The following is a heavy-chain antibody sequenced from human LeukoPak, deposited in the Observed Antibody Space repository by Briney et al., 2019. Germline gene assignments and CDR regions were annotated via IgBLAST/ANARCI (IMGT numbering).Heavy chain of an antibody. CDR3: AIIEYSSSSVDY. J-gene: IGHJ4*02. D-gene: IGHD6-6*01. CDR2: INPNSGGT. CDR1: GYTFTGYY. Sequence: GASVKVSCKASGYTFTGYYMHWVRQAPGQGLEWMGRINPNSGGTNYAQKFQGRVTITRDTSISTAYMELSRLRSDDTAVYYCAIIEYSSSSVDYWGQGTLVTVSS. V-gene: IGHV1-2*06.